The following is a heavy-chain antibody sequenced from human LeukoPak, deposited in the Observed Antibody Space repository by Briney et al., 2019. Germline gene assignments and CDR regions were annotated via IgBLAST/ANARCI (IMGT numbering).Heavy chain of an antibody. D-gene: IGHD6-19*01. V-gene: IGHV4-34*01. Sequence: SETVSLTCAVYGGSFSGYYWSWIRQPPGKGLEWIGEITHSGSTNYNPPLKSRVTISVDTSKNQFSLRLSSVTAADTAVYYCARHVSVAVTNFFDYWSQGTLVTVSS. J-gene: IGHJ4*02. CDR2: ITHSGST. CDR3: ARHVSVAVTNFFDY. CDR1: GGSFSGYY.